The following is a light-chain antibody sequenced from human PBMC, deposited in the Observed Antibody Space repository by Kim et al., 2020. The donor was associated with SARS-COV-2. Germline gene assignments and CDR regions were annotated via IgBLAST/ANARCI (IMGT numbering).Light chain of an antibody. J-gene: IGKJ4*01. CDR3: QQYNNWPLT. V-gene: IGKV3-15*01. CDR2: GAF. CDR1: QSVGSK. Sequence: EIVMTQSPATLSVSPVERPTLSCRASQSVGSKLAWYQQKPGQAPRLLIYGAFSRATGIPARFSGSGSGTEFTLTISSLQSEDFAVYYCQQYNNWPLTFGGGTKVDIK.